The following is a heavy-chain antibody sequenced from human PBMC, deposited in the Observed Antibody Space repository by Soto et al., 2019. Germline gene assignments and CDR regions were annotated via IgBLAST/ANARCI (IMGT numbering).Heavy chain of an antibody. J-gene: IGHJ4*02. CDR1: GGSISSSSYY. D-gene: IGHD3-22*01. CDR2: IYYSGST. V-gene: IGHV4-39*01. Sequence: SETLSLTCTVSGGSISSSSYYWGWIRQPPGKGLEWIGSIYYSGSTYYNPSLKSRVTISVDTSKNQFSLKLSSVTAADTAVYYCARLIGMIDLSYFDPWGQGTLVTVSS. CDR3: ARLIGMIDLSYFDP.